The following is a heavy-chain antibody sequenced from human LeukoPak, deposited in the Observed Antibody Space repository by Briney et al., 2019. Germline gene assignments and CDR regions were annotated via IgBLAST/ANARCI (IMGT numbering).Heavy chain of an antibody. V-gene: IGHV3-9*03. CDR3: AKGDSSRYHLAFDY. J-gene: IGHJ4*02. CDR2: ISRSSGSI. Sequence: PGRSLRLSCSASGFTFDDYAMHWVRQAPGKGLEWVSGISRSSGSIGYADSVKGRFIISRDNAKNFLYLQMNCLRAEDIGLYYCAKGDSSRYHLAFDYWREETVDRVPS. D-gene: IGHD3-22*01. CDR1: GFTFDDYA.